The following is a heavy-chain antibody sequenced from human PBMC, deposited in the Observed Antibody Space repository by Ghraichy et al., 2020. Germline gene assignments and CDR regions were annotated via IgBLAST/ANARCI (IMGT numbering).Heavy chain of an antibody. CDR1: GGSISSSSYY. CDR3: ARVDYDSSGYYTAADDAFDI. J-gene: IGHJ3*02. V-gene: IGHV4-39*07. D-gene: IGHD3-22*01. CDR2: IYYSGST. Sequence: SQTLSLTCAVSGGSISSSSYYWGWIRQPPGKGLEWIGSIYYSGSTYYNPSLKSRVTISVDTSKNQFSLKLSSMTAADTAVYYCARVDYDSSGYYTAADDAFDIWGQGTMVTVSS.